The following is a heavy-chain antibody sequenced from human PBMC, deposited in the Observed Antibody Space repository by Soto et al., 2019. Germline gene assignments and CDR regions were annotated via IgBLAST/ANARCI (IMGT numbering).Heavy chain of an antibody. V-gene: IGHV4-34*01. CDR1: GGSFSGYS. D-gene: IGHD3-16*01. CDR3: ARVCLGWLIYYYYYMDV. Sequence: SETLSLTCAVYGGSFSGYSWSWIPQPIAKRLKWNGEINHSGSTNYNSSLKSRVTISVDTSKNQFSLKLSSVIAVDTAVYYCARVCLGWLIYYYYYMDVWGKGTTVTVSS. CDR2: INHSGST. J-gene: IGHJ6*03.